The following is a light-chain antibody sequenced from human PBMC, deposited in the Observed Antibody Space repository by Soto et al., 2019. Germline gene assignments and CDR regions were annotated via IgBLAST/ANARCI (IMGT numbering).Light chain of an antibody. CDR2: GAS. CDR3: QQYNNWWT. Sequence: ELVFTQSPGTLSLSPGERAPLSCRASQSVDSNLAWYQQKPGQAPRLLIYGASTRATGISARFSGSGSGTEFTLTISSLQSEDFGVYYCQQYNNWWTFGQGTKVDIK. J-gene: IGKJ1*01. V-gene: IGKV3-15*01. CDR1: QSVDSN.